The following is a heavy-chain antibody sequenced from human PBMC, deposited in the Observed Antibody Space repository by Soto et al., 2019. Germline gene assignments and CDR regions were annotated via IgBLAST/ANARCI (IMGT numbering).Heavy chain of an antibody. CDR1: GGSISSYY. D-gene: IGHD6-13*01. Sequence: SETLSLTCTVSGGSISSYYWSWIRQPPGKGLEWIGYIYYSGSTNYNPSLKSRVTISVDTSKNQFSLKLSSVTATDTAVYYCARRYSSAFDIWGQGTMVTVSS. J-gene: IGHJ3*02. CDR2: IYYSGST. CDR3: ARRYSSAFDI. V-gene: IGHV4-59*08.